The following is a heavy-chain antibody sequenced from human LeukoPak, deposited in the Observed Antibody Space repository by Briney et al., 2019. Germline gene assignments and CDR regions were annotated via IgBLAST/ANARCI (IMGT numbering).Heavy chain of an antibody. Sequence: ASETLSLTCTVSGGFISRYYWRWVGQAPGKGLKWIGYIYHSGIAHYNPSLKSRVNISIHTSKTHVYLNLNSVTAADTAVYYCTRDRRGGIWGQGTMVIVSS. V-gene: IGHV4-59*01. J-gene: IGHJ3*02. CDR3: TRDRRGGI. CDR1: GGFISRYY. D-gene: IGHD3-16*01. CDR2: IYHSGIA.